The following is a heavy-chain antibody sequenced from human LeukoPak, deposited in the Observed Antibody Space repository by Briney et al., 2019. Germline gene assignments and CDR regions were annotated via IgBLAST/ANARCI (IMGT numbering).Heavy chain of an antibody. V-gene: IGHV3-33*01. CDR1: GFTFSSYG. CDR2: IWYDGSNK. CDR3: ARARTVEPDY. J-gene: IGHJ4*02. D-gene: IGHD4-23*01. Sequence: GRSLRLSCAASGFTFSSYGMHWVRQAPGKGQEWVAVIWYDGSNKYYADSVKGRFTISRDNSKNTLYLQMNSLRAEDTAVYYCARARTVEPDYWGQGTLVTVSS.